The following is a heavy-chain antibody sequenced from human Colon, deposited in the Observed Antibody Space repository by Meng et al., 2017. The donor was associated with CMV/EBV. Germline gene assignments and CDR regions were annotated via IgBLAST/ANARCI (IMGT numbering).Heavy chain of an antibody. Sequence: GGSLRLSCAASGSSFDTFWMYWVRQGPGKGLEWGARVKYDGTKTDYADSVKGRFTVSRDNAKEMGYLQMNSLRVEDAAIYYCTRGRDGLLKDKPWFDSWGQGTQVTVSS. D-gene: IGHD5-24*01. CDR1: GSSFDTFW. J-gene: IGHJ5*01. CDR3: TRGRDGLLKDKPWFDS. CDR2: VKYDGTKT. V-gene: IGHV3-74*01.